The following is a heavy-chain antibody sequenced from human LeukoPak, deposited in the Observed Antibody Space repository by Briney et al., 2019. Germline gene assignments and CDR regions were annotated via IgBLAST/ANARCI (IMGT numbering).Heavy chain of an antibody. CDR3: ATAPGAFDI. Sequence: ASVKVSCKASGYTFTSYAMHWVRQAPGQRLEWMGWINAGNGNTKYSQKFQGRVTMTEDTSTDTAYMELSSLRSEDTAVYYCATAPGAFDIWGQGTMVTVSS. J-gene: IGHJ3*02. CDR1: GYTFTSYA. V-gene: IGHV1-3*01. CDR2: INAGNGNT.